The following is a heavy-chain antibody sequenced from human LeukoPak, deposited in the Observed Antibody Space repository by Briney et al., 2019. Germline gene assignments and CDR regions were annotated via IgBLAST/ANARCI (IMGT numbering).Heavy chain of an antibody. J-gene: IGHJ4*02. V-gene: IGHV4-59*01. D-gene: IGHD3-10*01. CDR3: ARDLGPSRGFDY. Sequence: SETLSLTCTVSGGSITKYYWSWIRQPPGKGLEWIGFISYSGSTTCNPSLKSRVTLSVDTSKNQFSLRLTSVTAADTAVYYCARDLGPSRGFDYWGQGILVTVSS. CDR1: GGSITKYY. CDR2: ISYSGST.